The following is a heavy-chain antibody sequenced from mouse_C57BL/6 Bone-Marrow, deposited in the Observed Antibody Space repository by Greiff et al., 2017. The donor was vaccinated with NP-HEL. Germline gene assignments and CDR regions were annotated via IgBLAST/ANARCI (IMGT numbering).Heavy chain of an antibody. CDR3: ARVEGFCAMDY. CDR1: GYTFTSYW. J-gene: IGHJ4*01. Sequence: QVQLQQPGAELVRPGSSVKLSCKASGYTFTSYWMDWVKQRPGQGLEWIGNIYPSDSETHYNQKFKDKATLTVDKSSSTAYMQLSSLTSEDSAVYYCARVEGFCAMDYWGQGTSVTVSA. CDR2: IYPSDSET. V-gene: IGHV1-61*01.